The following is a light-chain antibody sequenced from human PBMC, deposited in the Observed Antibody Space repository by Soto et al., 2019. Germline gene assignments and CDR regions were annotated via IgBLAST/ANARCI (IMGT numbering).Light chain of an antibody. CDR2: GAS. J-gene: IGKJ3*01. V-gene: IGKV1-5*01. CDR1: QTVSTW. CDR3: QQGYSFAFT. Sequence: DIKITQSPSTLSASVGDRVAITCRASQTVSTWLAWYRQKPGTAPRILIYGASSLNSGVPSRFSGSGSGTDCTLTISSLQPEDFATYVCQQGYSFAFTFGPGTQVDIK.